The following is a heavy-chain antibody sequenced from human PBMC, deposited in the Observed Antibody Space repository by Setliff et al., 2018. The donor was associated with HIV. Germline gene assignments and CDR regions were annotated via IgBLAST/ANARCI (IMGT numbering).Heavy chain of an antibody. CDR2: IYYSGST. CDR1: GDSVSSRSYY. Sequence: SETLSLTCTVSGDSVSSRSYYWSWIRQPPGKGLEWIGYIYYSGSTNYNPSLKSRVTISLDTSKNQFSLKLSSVTAADTAVYYCARDRGGSYDYWGRGTLVTVS. V-gene: IGHV4-61*01. J-gene: IGHJ4*02. D-gene: IGHD1-26*01. CDR3: ARDRGGSYDY.